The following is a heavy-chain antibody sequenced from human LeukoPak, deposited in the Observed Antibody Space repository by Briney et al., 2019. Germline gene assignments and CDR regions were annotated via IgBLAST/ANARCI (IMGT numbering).Heavy chain of an antibody. D-gene: IGHD6-6*01. V-gene: IGHV3-48*01. CDR2: ISSGSSAI. Sequence: PGGSLRLSCAASGFTFSSYSMNWVRQAPGKGLEWVSYISSGSSAIYYADSVKGRFTISRDNAKNSLFLQMNSLRADDTAVYYCAREYSSTSGRAFDIWGQGTMVTVSS. J-gene: IGHJ3*02. CDR1: GFTFSSYS. CDR3: AREYSSTSGRAFDI.